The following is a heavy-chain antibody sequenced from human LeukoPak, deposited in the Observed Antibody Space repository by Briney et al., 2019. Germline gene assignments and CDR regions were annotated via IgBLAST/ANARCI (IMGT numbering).Heavy chain of an antibody. CDR3: ASTNYYDSSGYPNLYFDY. CDR1: GGSISSYY. CDR2: IYCSGST. V-gene: IGHV4-59*08. D-gene: IGHD3-22*01. Sequence: SETLSLTCTVSGGSISSYYWSWIRQPPGKGLEWIGYIYCSGSTNYNPSLKSRVTISVDTSKNQFSLKLSSVTAADTAVYYCASTNYYDSSGYPNLYFDYWGQGTLVTVSS. J-gene: IGHJ4*02.